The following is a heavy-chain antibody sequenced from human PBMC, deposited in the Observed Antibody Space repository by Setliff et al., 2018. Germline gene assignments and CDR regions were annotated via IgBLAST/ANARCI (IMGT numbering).Heavy chain of an antibody. D-gene: IGHD1-26*01. J-gene: IGHJ4*02. CDR1: GFTFSSYG. V-gene: IGHV3-30*02. CDR2: IRYDGSNK. Sequence: PGGSLRLSCAASGFTFSSYGMHWVRQAPGKGLEWVAFIRYDGSNKYYADSVKGRFTISRDNSKNTLYLQMNSLRAEDTAVYYCAALMQNQNLIVGARWGRGTLVTVSS. CDR3: AALMQNQNLIVGAR.